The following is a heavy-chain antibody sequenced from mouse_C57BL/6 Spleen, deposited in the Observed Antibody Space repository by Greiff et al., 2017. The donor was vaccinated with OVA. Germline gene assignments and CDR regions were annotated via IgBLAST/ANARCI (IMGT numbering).Heavy chain of an antibody. CDR1: GFTFSSYG. D-gene: IGHD1-1*01. Sequence: DVKLVESGGDLVKPGGSLKLSCAASGFTFSSYGMSWVRQTPDKRLEWVATISSGGSYTYYPDSVKGRFTISRDNAKNTLYLQMSSLKSEDTAMYYCASGYGSSLSDYWGQGTTLTVSS. CDR2: ISSGGSYT. V-gene: IGHV5-6*02. CDR3: ASGYGSSLSDY. J-gene: IGHJ2*01.